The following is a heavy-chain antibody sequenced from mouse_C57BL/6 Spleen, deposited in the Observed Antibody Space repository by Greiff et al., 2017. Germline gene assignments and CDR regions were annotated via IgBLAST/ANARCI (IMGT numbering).Heavy chain of an antibody. J-gene: IGHJ2*01. CDR3: ARSRVY. CDR1: GYTFTSYW. D-gene: IGHD3-1*01. Sequence: QVQLQQPGAELVKPGASVKLSCKASGYTFTSYWMQWVKQRPGQGLEWIGEIDPSDSYTNYNQKFKGKATLTVDTSSSPAYMQLSSLTSEDSAVYYCARSRVYWGQGTTLTVSS. CDR2: IDPSDSYT. V-gene: IGHV1-50*01.